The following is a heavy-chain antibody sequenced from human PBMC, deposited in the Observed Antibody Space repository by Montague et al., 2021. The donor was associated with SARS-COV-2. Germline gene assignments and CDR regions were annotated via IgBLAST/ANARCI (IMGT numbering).Heavy chain of an antibody. J-gene: IGHJ4*02. CDR2: VSSIGGST. CDR1: GFTFSTYA. CDR3: AKDLEQWLVGRDYFDY. D-gene: IGHD6-19*01. Sequence: SLRLSCAASGFTFSTYAMSWVRQAPGKGLEWVSTVSSIGGSTFYADSVKGRFTVSRDNSKNTLYLQMNSLRAEDKAVYYCAKDLEQWLVGRDYFDYWGQGTLVTVSS. V-gene: IGHV3-23*01.